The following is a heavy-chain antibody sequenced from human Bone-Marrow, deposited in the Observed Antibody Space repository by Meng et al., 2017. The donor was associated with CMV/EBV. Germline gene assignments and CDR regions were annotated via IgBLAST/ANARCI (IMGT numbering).Heavy chain of an antibody. CDR2: ISYDGSNK. Sequence: GGSLRLSCAASGFTFSSYAMHWVRQAPGKGLEWVAVISYDGSNKYYADSVKGRFTISRDNAKNSLYLQMNSLRAEDTAVYYCARGGGTTEYWGQGTRVTVYS. CDR3: ARGGGTTEY. V-gene: IGHV3-30-3*01. D-gene: IGHD1-7*01. CDR1: GFTFSSYA. J-gene: IGHJ4*02.